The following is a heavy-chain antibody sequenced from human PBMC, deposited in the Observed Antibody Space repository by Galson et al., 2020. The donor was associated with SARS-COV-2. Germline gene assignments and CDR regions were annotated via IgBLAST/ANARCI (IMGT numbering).Heavy chain of an antibody. CDR2: LSWDAGET. V-gene: IGHV3-43*01. D-gene: IGHD3-16*01. CDR1: GFTFDDYS. J-gene: IGHJ4*02. CDR3: AKLGDVIHPFDQ. Sequence: GESLKISCAASGFTFDDYSMHWVRQTPGKGLEWVSLLSWDAGETDYADSVKGRFAISRDNSKNSLYLQMSSLRTEDTALYYCAKLGDVIHPFDQWGQGTLVTVSS.